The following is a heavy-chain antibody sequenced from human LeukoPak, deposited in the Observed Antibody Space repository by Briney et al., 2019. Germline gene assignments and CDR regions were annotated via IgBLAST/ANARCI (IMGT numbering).Heavy chain of an antibody. CDR3: ARYSGYDRHFDY. J-gene: IGHJ4*02. CDR1: GGSFSGYY. Sequence: PSETLSLTCAVYGGSFSGYYWSWIRQHPGKGLEWIGYIYYSGSTYYNPSLKSRVTISVDTSKNQFSLKLSSVTAADAAVYYCARYSGYDRHFDYWGQGTLVTVSS. V-gene: IGHV4-31*11. CDR2: IYYSGST. D-gene: IGHD5-12*01.